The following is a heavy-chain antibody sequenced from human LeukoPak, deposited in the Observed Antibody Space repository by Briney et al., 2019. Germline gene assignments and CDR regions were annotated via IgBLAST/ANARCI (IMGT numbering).Heavy chain of an antibody. D-gene: IGHD1-26*01. CDR1: GYIFTGYY. CDR2: VNPNSGGT. Sequence: ASVKVSCKASGYIFTGYYMHWVRQAPGQGLEWMGRVNPNSGGTNYAQKFQGRVTMTRDTSITTAYMELNRLTSDDTAVYYCTTPVGISDAFDIRGQGTMVTVSS. V-gene: IGHV1-2*06. J-gene: IGHJ3*02. CDR3: TTPVGISDAFDI.